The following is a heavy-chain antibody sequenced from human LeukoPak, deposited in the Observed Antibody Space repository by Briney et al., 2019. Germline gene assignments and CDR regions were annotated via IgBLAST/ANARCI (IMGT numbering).Heavy chain of an antibody. CDR2: IYYSGST. CDR3: ARLDDSSGYLH. Sequence: SETLSLTCTVSGGSISSSSYYWGWIRQPPGKGLEWIGSIYYSGSTYYNPSLKSRVTISVDTSKNQFSLKLSSVTAADTAVYYCARLDDSSGYLHWGQGTLVTVSS. V-gene: IGHV4-39*01. CDR1: GGSISSSSYY. J-gene: IGHJ4*02. D-gene: IGHD3-22*01.